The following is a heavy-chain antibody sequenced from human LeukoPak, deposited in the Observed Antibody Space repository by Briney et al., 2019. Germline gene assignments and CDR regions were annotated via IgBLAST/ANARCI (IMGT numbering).Heavy chain of an antibody. V-gene: IGHV3-23*01. CDR2: ITGSGDST. Sequence: GGSLRLSCAASGFTFSSYSMNWVRQAPGKGLDWVSAITGSGDSTYYADSVKGRFTISRDNSKNTLYLQMNNLRAEDTALYYCAKDRVPRYSGYGLSDDWGQGTLVTVSA. J-gene: IGHJ4*02. CDR1: GFTFSSYS. D-gene: IGHD5-12*01. CDR3: AKDRVPRYSGYGLSDD.